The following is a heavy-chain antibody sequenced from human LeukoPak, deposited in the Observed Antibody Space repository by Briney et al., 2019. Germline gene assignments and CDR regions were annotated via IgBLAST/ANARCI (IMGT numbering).Heavy chain of an antibody. D-gene: IGHD3-9*01. CDR1: GFTFSSYS. Sequence: GGSLRLSCAASGFTFSSYSMNWVRQAPGKGLEWVSSISSSSSYIYYADSVKGRFTISRDNAKNSLYLQMNSLRAEDTAVYYCARAAPIRYFDWLLSEPTDYWGQGTLVTVSS. J-gene: IGHJ4*02. CDR2: ISSSSSYI. CDR3: ARAAPIRYFDWLLSEPTDY. V-gene: IGHV3-21*04.